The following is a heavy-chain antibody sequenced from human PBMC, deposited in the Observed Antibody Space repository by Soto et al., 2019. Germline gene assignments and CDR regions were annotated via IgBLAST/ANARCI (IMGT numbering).Heavy chain of an antibody. J-gene: IGHJ4*02. CDR3: ARGGDTSFDY. Sequence: LRLSCAVSGFTVSSNYMSWVRQAPGKGLEWVSLIYRGGGTYYADSVKGRFTISRDNSKNTLYLQMNSLRAEDTAVYYCARGGDTSFDYWGQGTLVTVSS. CDR2: IYRGGGT. V-gene: IGHV3-53*01. CDR1: GFTVSSNY. D-gene: IGHD1-26*01.